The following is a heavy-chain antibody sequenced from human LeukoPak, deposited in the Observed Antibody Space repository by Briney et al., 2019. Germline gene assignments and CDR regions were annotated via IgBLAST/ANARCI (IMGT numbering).Heavy chain of an antibody. CDR1: GFTFSGHG. CDR3: AKAVSSDKYFQH. CDR2: ITGSGATT. D-gene: IGHD6-19*01. J-gene: IGHJ1*01. Sequence: GGSLRLSCAASGFTFSGHGMNWVRQAPGKGLEWVSGITGSGATTYYADSVKGRFTISRDNSKNTLYLQMNSLRAEDTAVYYCAKAVSSDKYFQHWGQGTLVTVSS. V-gene: IGHV3-23*01.